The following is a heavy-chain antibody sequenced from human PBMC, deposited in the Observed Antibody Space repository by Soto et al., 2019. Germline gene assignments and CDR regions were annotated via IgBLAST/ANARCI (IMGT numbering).Heavy chain of an antibody. D-gene: IGHD3-22*01. CDR1: GYTFATYG. V-gene: IGHV1-18*01. Sequence: QVQLVQSGAEVKKPGASVKVSCKASGYTFATYGMTWVRQAPGQGLDWVGWISTHNGNTKYAESRQGRATMTTDPATCTAHMELSSLKSGDTAVYFCARGPTDYYETSGHYSLDHWGQGTLVTVPS. J-gene: IGHJ4*02. CDR2: ISTHNGNT. CDR3: ARGPTDYYETSGHYSLDH.